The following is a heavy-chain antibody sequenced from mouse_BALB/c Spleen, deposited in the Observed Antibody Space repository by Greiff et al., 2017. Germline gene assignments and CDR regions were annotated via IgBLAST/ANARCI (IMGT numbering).Heavy chain of an antibody. V-gene: IGHV1-54*01. CDR3: ARGPDY. J-gene: IGHJ2*01. CDR2: INPGSGGT. CDR1: GYAFTNYL. Sequence: VMLVESGAELVRPGTSVKVSCKASGYAFTNYLIEWVKQRPGQGLEWIGVINPGSGGTNYNEKFKGKATLTADKSSSTAYMQLSSLTSDDSAVYFCARGPDYWGQGTTLTVSS.